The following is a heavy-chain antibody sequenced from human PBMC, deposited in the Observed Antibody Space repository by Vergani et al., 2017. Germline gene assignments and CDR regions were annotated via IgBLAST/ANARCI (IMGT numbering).Heavy chain of an antibody. D-gene: IGHD2/OR15-2a*01. CDR3: AKEDFGAFDI. CDR1: GFTFSSYG. Sequence: QVQLVESGGGVVQPGRSLRLSCAASGFTFSSYGMHWVRQAPGKGLEWVAVIWYDGSNKYYADSVKGRFTISRDNSKNTLYLQMNSLRAEDTAVYYCAKEDFGAFDIWGQGTMVTVSS. CDR2: IWYDGSNK. V-gene: IGHV3-33*06. J-gene: IGHJ3*02.